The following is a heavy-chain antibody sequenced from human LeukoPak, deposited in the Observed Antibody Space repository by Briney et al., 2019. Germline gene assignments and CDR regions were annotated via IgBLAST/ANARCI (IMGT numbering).Heavy chain of an antibody. Sequence: GASVKVSCKASGYTFTSYAMHWVRQAPGQRLEWMGWINAGNGNTKYSQKFQGRVTITRDTSASTAYMELNSLRSEDTAVYYCARGSGSYTFDYWGQGTLVTVSS. J-gene: IGHJ4*02. D-gene: IGHD3-10*01. CDR3: ARGSGSYTFDY. V-gene: IGHV1-3*01. CDR1: GYTFTSYA. CDR2: INAGNGNT.